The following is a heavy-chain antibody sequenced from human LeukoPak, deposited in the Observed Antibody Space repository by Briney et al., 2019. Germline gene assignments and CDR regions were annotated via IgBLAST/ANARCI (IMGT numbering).Heavy chain of an antibody. D-gene: IGHD2-2*01. J-gene: IGHJ4*02. Sequence: GGSLRLSCAASGFTFSSYAMSWVRQAPGKGLKWVSAISGSGGSTYYADSVKGRFTISRDNSKNTLYLQMNSLRAEDTAVYYCAKTSRYCSSTSCYVIDYWGQGTLVTVSS. CDR1: GFTFSSYA. CDR3: AKTSRYCSSTSCYVIDY. V-gene: IGHV3-23*01. CDR2: ISGSGGST.